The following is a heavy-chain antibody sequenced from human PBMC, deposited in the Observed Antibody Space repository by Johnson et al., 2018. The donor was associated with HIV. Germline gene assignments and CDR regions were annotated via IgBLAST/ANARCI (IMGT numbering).Heavy chain of an antibody. J-gene: IGHJ3*02. CDR1: GFTFHEYA. V-gene: IGHV3-43D*03. D-gene: IGHD5-24*01. Sequence: VQLVESGGGVVQPGRSLRLSCAASGFTFHEYAMHWVRQAPGKGLEWVSLISWYGGTTNYADSVKGRFTISRDNNKNSLYLQMNSLRVEDTALYYCTKDIGGDGKLDAFDIWGQGTMVTVSS. CDR3: TKDIGGDGKLDAFDI. CDR2: ISWYGGTT.